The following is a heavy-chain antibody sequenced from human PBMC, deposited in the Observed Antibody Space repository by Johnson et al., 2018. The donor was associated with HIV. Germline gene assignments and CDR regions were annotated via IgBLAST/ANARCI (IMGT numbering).Heavy chain of an antibody. V-gene: IGHV3-66*02. Sequence: VQLVESGGGLVQPGGSLRLSCAASGFTVSSNYMSWVRQAPGKGLEWVSVIYSGGSTYYADSVKGRFTISRDNSKNTVYLQMNSLRAEDTAVYYCAIHYYGPDAFDIWGQGTMVTVSS. CDR2: IYSGGST. CDR3: AIHYYGPDAFDI. J-gene: IGHJ3*02. D-gene: IGHD3-10*01. CDR1: GFTVSSNY.